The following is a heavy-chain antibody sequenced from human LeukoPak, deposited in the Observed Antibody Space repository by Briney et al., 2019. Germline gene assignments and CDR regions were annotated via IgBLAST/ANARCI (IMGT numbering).Heavy chain of an antibody. CDR2: FTSSGGRT. CDR1: GFTFSSYA. J-gene: IGHJ4*02. D-gene: IGHD2-15*01. CDR3: AKYCSGGNCYSGLY. Sequence: GGSLRLSCAASGFTFSSYAMTWVRQAPGKGLEWVSTFTSSGGRTYYTDSVKGRFTISRDSSKNTLFLQMNSLRAEDTAVYYCAKYCSGGNCYSGLYWGQGTLVTVSS. V-gene: IGHV3-23*01.